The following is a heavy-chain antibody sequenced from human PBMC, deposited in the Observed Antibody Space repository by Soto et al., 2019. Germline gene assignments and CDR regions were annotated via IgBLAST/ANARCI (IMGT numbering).Heavy chain of an antibody. D-gene: IGHD4-17*01. CDR3: ARLAPTTVTTDWFDP. V-gene: IGHV4-39*01. CDR1: GGSISSSSYY. Sequence: PSETLSLTCTVSGGSISSSSYYWGWIRQPPGKGLEWIGSIYYSGSTYYNPSLKSRVTISVDTSKNQFSLKLSSVTAADTAVYYCARLAPTTVTTDWFDPWGQGTLVTVSS. CDR2: IYYSGST. J-gene: IGHJ5*02.